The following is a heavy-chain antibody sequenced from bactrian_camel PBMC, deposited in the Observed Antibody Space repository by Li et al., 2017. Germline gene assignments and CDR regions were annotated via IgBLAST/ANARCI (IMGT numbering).Heavy chain of an antibody. CDR1: GYTTYDHC. J-gene: IGHJ6*01. V-gene: IGHV3S63*01. D-gene: IGHD2*01. CDR2: IATGSGNT. CDR3: AARGPYCYTKLSVRDFTY. Sequence: HVQLVESGGGSVQAGGSLRLSCTASGYTTYDHCMAWFRQAPGKEREGVARIATGSGNTYYADSVKGRFTISQDNAKNTVYLRMNSLKPEDTAMYYCAARGPYCYTKLSVRDFTYWGQGTQVTVS.